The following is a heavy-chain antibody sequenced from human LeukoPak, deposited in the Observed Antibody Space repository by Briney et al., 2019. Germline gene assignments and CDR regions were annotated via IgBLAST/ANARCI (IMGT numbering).Heavy chain of an antibody. CDR1: GYNFNNYG. Sequence: PVASVQVSCKTSGYNFNNYGISWVRQAPGQGLEWMGWISAYSCDTNYAQKLQGRVTMTTDTSTNTAYRELRSLRSDVTAVYYCARLEMYNYDSSGYYLGGYFDYWGQGNLVTVSS. D-gene: IGHD3-22*01. CDR3: ARLEMYNYDSSGYYLGGYFDY. V-gene: IGHV1-18*01. CDR2: ISAYSCDT. J-gene: IGHJ4*02.